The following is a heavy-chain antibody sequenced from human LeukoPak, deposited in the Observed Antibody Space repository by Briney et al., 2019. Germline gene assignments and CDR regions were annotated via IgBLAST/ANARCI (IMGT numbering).Heavy chain of an antibody. CDR1: GGSISSYY. D-gene: IGHD6-13*01. Sequence: PSETLSLTCTVSGGSISSYYSSWIRQPPGKGLEWIGYIYYSGSLNYNPSLKSRVTISVATPTNQSSMKLRSVTGADTAVYYWARGSSSSWYVSDRYGMDVWGKGNTVTVSS. J-gene: IGHJ6*04. V-gene: IGHV4-59*01. CDR2: IYYSGSL. CDR3: ARGSSSSWYVSDRYGMDV.